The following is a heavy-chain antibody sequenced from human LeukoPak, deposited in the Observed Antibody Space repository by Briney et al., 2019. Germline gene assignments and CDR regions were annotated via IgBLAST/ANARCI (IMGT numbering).Heavy chain of an antibody. Sequence: GESLKISCQASGYTFVNYWIAWVRQTPGRGLEWMGIIYPADSDIRYSPSFQGHVTISADDSNSVAYLQWNSVKASDTATYYCMAFNWDEAPSFDLWGQGTMVTVSS. D-gene: IGHD1-1*01. CDR1: GYTFVNYW. CDR2: IYPADSDI. CDR3: MAFNWDEAPSFDL. V-gene: IGHV5-51*01. J-gene: IGHJ3*01.